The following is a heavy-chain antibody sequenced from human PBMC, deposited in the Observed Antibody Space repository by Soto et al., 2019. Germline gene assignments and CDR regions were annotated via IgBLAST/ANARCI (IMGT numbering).Heavy chain of an antibody. V-gene: IGHV3-23*01. D-gene: IGHD2-15*01. CDR2: ISGSGGST. CDR3: EKDEGYCSGGSCYYYYYYMDV. J-gene: IGHJ6*03. Sequence: EVQLLESGGGLVQPGGSLRLSCAASGFTFSSYAMSWVRQAPGKGLEWVSAISGSGGSTYYADSVKGRFTISRDNYKNTLYLQMNSLRAEDTAVYYCEKDEGYCSGGSCYYYYYYMDVWGKGTTVTVSS. CDR1: GFTFSSYA.